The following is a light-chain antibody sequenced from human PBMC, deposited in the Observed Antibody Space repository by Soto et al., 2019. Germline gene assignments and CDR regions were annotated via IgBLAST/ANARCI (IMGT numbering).Light chain of an antibody. J-gene: IGLJ1*01. CDR2: GNS. Sequence: QSVLAQPPSVSGAPGQRGTISCTGSSSKIGARYDVHWYQQLPGTAPKLLIYGNSNRPSGVPDRFSGSKSGTSASLAITGLQAEDEADYYCQSYDSSLSGRGYVFGTGTKVTV. CDR1: SSKIGARYD. V-gene: IGLV1-40*01. CDR3: QSYDSSLSGRGYV.